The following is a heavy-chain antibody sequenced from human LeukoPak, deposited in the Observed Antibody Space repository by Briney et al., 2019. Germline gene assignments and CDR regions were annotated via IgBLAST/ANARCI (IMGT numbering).Heavy chain of an antibody. CDR2: VSDRGGST. Sequence: GGSLRLSCAASGFIFSNFAMNWVRQAPGKGLEWVSAVSDRGGSTYYADSVKGRFTISRDNFQSTLCLQMNSLRADDTALYYCAKAGSGWSNSDYWGQGALVTVSS. CDR3: AKAGSGWSNSDY. V-gene: IGHV3-23*01. CDR1: GFIFSNFA. J-gene: IGHJ4*02. D-gene: IGHD6-19*01.